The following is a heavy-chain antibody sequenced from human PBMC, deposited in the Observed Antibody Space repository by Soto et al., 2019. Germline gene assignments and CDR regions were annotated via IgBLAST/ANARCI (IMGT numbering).Heavy chain of an antibody. CDR1: GGSFSGYY. J-gene: IGHJ6*02. D-gene: IGHD6-13*01. Sequence: SETLSLTCAVYGGSFSGYYWSWIRQPPGKGLEWIGEINHSGSTNYNPSLKSRVTISVDTSKNQFSLKLSSVTAADTAVYYCARGGVEAAYSYYDGLDVWGQGTTVPVSS. CDR3: ARGGVEAAYSYYDGLDV. V-gene: IGHV4-34*01. CDR2: INHSGST.